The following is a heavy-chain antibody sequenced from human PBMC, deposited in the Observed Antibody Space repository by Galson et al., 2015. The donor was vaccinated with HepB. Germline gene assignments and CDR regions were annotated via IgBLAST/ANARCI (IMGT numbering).Heavy chain of an antibody. V-gene: IGHV3-23*01. CDR2: ISVSGSST. D-gene: IGHD3-22*01. J-gene: IGHJ4*02. Sequence: LRLSCAVSGFTFSNYAMSWVRQAPGKGLEWVSAISVSGSSTYYADSVKGRFTISRDNSRNTLYLHMSSLRVEDTAIFYCAKDTVSGGRRSSGYYWDYWGQGTLVTVSS. CDR1: GFTFSNYA. CDR3: AKDTVSGGRRSSGYYWDY.